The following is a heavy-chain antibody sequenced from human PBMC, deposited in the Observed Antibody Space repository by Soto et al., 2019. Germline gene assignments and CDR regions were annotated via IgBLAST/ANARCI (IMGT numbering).Heavy chain of an antibody. CDR2: INCNTGGT. CDR3: ARVSSSYVGALFRDV. V-gene: IGHV1-2*04. D-gene: IGHD6-13*01. Sequence: QVQLVQSGAEVRKPGASVKVSCKASGYTFTAYYIHWVRQAPGQGLEWMGWINCNTGGTNYAQDLQDCVTMSSDTSINTAYMDVRRLRYDDTALSYCARVSSSYVGALFRDVWGQGTPVIVSS. J-gene: IGHJ6*02. CDR1: GYTFTAYY.